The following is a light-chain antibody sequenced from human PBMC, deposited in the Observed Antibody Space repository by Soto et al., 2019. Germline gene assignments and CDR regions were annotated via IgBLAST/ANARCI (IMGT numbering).Light chain of an antibody. CDR3: RSYTSSSTYV. Sequence: QSVLTQPPSVSGSPGQSVTISCTGTSSDVGSYNRVSWYQQPPGTAPKLMIYEVSNRPSGVPDHFSGSKSGNTASLTISGLQAEDEADYYCRSYTSSSTYVFGTGNKVTVL. V-gene: IGLV2-18*02. J-gene: IGLJ1*01. CDR1: SSDVGSYNR. CDR2: EVS.